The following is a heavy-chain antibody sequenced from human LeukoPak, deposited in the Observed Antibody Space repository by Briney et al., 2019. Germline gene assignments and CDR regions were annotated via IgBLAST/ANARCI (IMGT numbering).Heavy chain of an antibody. CDR3: ARVGSGPLRNYYDY. CDR2: ISGSGAGT. Sequence: GGSLRLSCAASGFTFSSYAMDWVRQAPGKGLEWVSVISGSGAGTYYADSVKGRFIVSRDNSKNTLSLEMNSLRAEDTGLYYCARVGSGPLRNYYDYWGQGTPVTVSS. CDR1: GFTFSSYA. V-gene: IGHV3-23*01. D-gene: IGHD3-3*01. J-gene: IGHJ4*02.